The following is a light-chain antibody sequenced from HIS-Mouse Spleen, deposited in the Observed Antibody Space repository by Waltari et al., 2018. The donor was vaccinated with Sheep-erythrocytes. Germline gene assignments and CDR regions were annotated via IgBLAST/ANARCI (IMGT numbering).Light chain of an antibody. CDR2: QVS. J-gene: IGLJ3*02. V-gene: IGLV3-1*01. CDR3: QAWDSSTAWV. Sequence: SYELTQPPSVSVSPGQTASITCPGDKLGDKYACWYQQKPGQSPVLVIYQVSKRPSGIPARFSRSKSGNTATLTISGTQAMDEADYYCQAWDSSTAWVFGGGTKLTVL. CDR1: KLGDKY.